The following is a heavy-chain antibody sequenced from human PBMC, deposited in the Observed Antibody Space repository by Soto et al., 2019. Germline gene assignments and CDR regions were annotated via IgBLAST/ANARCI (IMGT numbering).Heavy chain of an antibody. D-gene: IGHD3-10*01. CDR3: ARDYMVRRDDYYYGMDV. CDR2: IYYSGST. J-gene: IGHJ6*02. Sequence: NPSETLSLTCTVSGGSISSGGYYWSWIRQHPGKGLEWIGYIYYSGSTYYNPSLKSRVTISVDTSKNQFSLKLSSVTAADTAVYYCARDYMVRRDDYYYGMDVWGQGTTVTVSS. V-gene: IGHV4-31*03. CDR1: GGSISSGGYY.